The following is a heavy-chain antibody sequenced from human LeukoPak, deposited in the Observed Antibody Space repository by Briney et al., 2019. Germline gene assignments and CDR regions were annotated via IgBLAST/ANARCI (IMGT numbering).Heavy chain of an antibody. D-gene: IGHD6-13*01. CDR1: GGTFSSYA. CDR3: ARDLGIAAAGNAFDI. J-gene: IGHJ3*02. Sequence: SVKVSCKASGGTFSSYAISWVRQAPGQGLEWMGRIIPILGIANYAQKFQGRVTITADKSTSTAYMELSSLRSEDTAVYYCARDLGIAAAGNAFDIWGQGTMVTVSS. CDR2: IIPILGIA. V-gene: IGHV1-69*04.